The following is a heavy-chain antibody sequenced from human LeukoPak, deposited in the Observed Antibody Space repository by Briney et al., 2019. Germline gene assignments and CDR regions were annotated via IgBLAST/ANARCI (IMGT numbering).Heavy chain of an antibody. CDR1: GGSFSDYY. J-gene: IGHJ4*02. CDR3: ARQRGDCSGASCYLYYFDY. V-gene: IGHV4-34*01. CDR2: INHSGTT. D-gene: IGHD2-15*01. Sequence: SETLSLTCAVYGGSFSDYYWSWIRQPPGKGLEWIGEINHSGTTNYNPSLKSRVTISVDTSKIQFSLNLSSVTAADTAVYYCARQRGDCSGASCYLYYFDYWGQGTLVTVSS.